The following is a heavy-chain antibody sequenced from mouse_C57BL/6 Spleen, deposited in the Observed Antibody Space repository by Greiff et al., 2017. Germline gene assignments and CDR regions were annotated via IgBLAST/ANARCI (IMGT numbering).Heavy chain of an antibody. D-gene: IGHD1-1*01. CDR2: IDPSDSYT. V-gene: IGHV1-69*01. Sequence: VQLQQPGAELVMPGASVKLSCKASGYTFTSYWMHWVKQRPGQGLEWIGEIDPSDSYTNYNQKFKGKSTLTVDKSSSTAYMQLSSLTSEDSAVYYCARLGYSSGHYFDYWGQGTTLTVSS. J-gene: IGHJ2*01. CDR3: ARLGYSSGHYFDY. CDR1: GYTFTSYW.